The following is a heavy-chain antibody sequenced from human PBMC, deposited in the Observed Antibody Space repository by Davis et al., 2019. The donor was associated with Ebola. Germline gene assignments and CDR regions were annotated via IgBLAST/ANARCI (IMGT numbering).Heavy chain of an antibody. CDR3: AGGYSYLGFDAFDI. J-gene: IGHJ3*02. CDR1: GYSFISYW. Sequence: GESLKISCRGSGYSFISYWISWVRQMPGKDLEWMGRVDPSNSYTNYSPSFQGHVTISADKSFSTAYLQWSGLKASDTAMYYCAGGYSYLGFDAFDIWGQGTMVTVSS. V-gene: IGHV5-10-1*01. D-gene: IGHD5-18*01. CDR2: VDPSNSYT.